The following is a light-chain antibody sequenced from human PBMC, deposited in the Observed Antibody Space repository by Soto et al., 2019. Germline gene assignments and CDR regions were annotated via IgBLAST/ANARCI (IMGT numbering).Light chain of an antibody. CDR2: DVS. V-gene: IGLV2-14*03. J-gene: IGLJ2*01. Sequence: QSALTQPASVSGSPGQSITISCTGTSSDVGGYNYVSWYQQHPGKAPKVMIYDVSKRPSGISNRFSGSKSGNTASLTISGLQVEYEADYYCSSYTSGSTRVVFGGGTKLTVL. CDR3: SSYTSGSTRVV. CDR1: SSDVGGYNY.